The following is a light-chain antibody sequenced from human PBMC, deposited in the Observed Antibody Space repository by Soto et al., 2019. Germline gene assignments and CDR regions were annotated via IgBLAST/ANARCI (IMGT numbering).Light chain of an antibody. Sequence: QSVLTQPASVSGSPGQSITISCTGTSSDVGSYNLVSWYQQHPGKAPKLMIYEGSKRLSGVSNRFSGSKSGNTASLTISGLQAEDEADYYCCSYAGSSTSVVFGGGTKLT. CDR1: SSDVGSYNL. CDR3: CSYAGSSTSVV. CDR2: EGS. J-gene: IGLJ2*01. V-gene: IGLV2-23*01.